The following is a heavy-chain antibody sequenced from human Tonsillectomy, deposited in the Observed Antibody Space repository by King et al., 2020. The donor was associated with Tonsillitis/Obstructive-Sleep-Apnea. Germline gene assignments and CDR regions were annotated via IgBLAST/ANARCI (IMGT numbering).Heavy chain of an antibody. CDR1: GFTFRTYG. V-gene: IGHV3-30*18. Sequence: VQLVESGGGVVQPGRSLRLSCAASGFTFRTYGMHWVRQAPGKGLEWVAVISNDGSVQHYADSVKRRFTISRDNSKNTLYLQVNSLRSEDTAVYYCAKEAHSSGFGSFFDYWGRGALVTVSS. CDR3: AKEAHSSGFGSFFDY. CDR2: ISNDGSVQ. D-gene: IGHD6-19*01. J-gene: IGHJ4*02.